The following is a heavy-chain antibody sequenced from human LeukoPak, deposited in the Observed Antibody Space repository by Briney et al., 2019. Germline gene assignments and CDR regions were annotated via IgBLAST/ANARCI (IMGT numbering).Heavy chain of an antibody. J-gene: IGHJ4*02. CDR1: GGSVSCYY. Sequence: SETLSLTCTVSGGSVSCYYWSWIRQSPEKGLEWIGYMYNSGSTYYNPSLKSRVTIPVDTSKNQFSLKLSAVTAADTAVYYCATGYSRSSPFDYWGQGIPVTVSS. CDR3: ATGYSRSSPFDY. D-gene: IGHD6-6*01. V-gene: IGHV4-59*02. CDR2: MYNSGST.